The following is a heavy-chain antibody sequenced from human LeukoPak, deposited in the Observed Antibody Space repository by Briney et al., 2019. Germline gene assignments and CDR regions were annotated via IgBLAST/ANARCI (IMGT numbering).Heavy chain of an antibody. D-gene: IGHD1-26*01. V-gene: IGHV3-53*01. CDR1: GFTVSSNY. J-gene: IGHJ4*02. CDR2: IYSGGST. Sequence: GGSLRLSCAASGFTVSSNYMSLVRQAPGKGLEWVSVIYSGGSTYYADSVKGRFTISRDNSKNTLYLQMNSLRAEDTAVYYCARAGGTSKYYFDYWGQGTLVTVSS. CDR3: ARAGGTSKYYFDY.